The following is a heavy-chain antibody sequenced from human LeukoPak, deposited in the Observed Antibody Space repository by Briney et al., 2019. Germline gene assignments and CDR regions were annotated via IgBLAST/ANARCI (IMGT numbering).Heavy chain of an antibody. CDR3: AKDHGTAVAGFYY. CDR2: ITGTGGST. D-gene: IGHD6-19*01. CDR1: GFSLSTYG. Sequence: GASLRLSCAASGFSLSTYGVCWVRQPPGKGLEWVSGITGTGGSTYYADSVKGRFTVSRDTSKNTLYLQMNSLRAEDTAIYYCAKDHGTAVAGFYYWGQGTLVTVSS. V-gene: IGHV3-23*01. J-gene: IGHJ4*02.